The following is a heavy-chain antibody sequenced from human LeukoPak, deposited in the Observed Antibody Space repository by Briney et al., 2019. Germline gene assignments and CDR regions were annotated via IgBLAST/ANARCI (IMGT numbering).Heavy chain of an antibody. CDR2: VSSDGSKK. V-gene: IGHV3-30*03. Sequence: GGSLRLSCVASGFTFSGYGMHWVRQAPGKGLEWVAVVSSDGSKKYYADSVKGRFSISRDSFKNTLYLQLNSLRADDTAVYYCARDFSYDGTCYQDYWGQGTLVTVSS. CDR3: ARDFSYDGTCYQDY. J-gene: IGHJ4*02. D-gene: IGHD3-22*01. CDR1: GFTFSGYG.